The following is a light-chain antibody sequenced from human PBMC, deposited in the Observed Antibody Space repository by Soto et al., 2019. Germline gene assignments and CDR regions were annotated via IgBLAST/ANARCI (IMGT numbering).Light chain of an antibody. CDR3: CSYTTSSTRV. Sequence: QSALTQPASVSGSPGQSITISCTGTNSDVGTYELVSWYQQHPGRAPKLMIYEGSKRPSGVSNRFSGSKSGDTASLTISGLQAEDEANYYCCSYTTSSTRVFGTGTKLTVL. CDR2: EGS. V-gene: IGLV2-14*02. CDR1: NSDVGTYEL. J-gene: IGLJ1*01.